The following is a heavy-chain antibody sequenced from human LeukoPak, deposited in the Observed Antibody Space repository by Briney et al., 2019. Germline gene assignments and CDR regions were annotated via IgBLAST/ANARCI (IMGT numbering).Heavy chain of an antibody. CDR1: GFTVSSSY. CDR3: ARSQDGSGSYFYYFYIDV. Sequence: GGSLRLSCEASGFTVSSSYMSWVRQAPGKGLEWVSIFYRGGSTYYADSVKGRFTVSRDNSKNILYLQMNSLRAEDTAVYYCARSQDGSGSYFYYFYIDVWGKGTTV. V-gene: IGHV3-66*01. D-gene: IGHD3-10*01. J-gene: IGHJ6*03. CDR2: FYRGGST.